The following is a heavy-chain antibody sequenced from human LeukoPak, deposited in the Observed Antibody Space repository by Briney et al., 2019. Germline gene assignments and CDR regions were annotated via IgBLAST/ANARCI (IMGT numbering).Heavy chain of an antibody. CDR1: GFTFDDYG. CDR3: ARDRGPYDSSGYYPYDAFDI. CDR2: INWYGGST. V-gene: IGHV3-20*04. D-gene: IGHD3-22*01. J-gene: IGHJ3*02. Sequence: GGSLRLSCAASGFTFDDYGMTWVRQAPGRGREWGSSINWYGGSTGYADSVRGRFTISRDNAKNSLFLQMNSLRAEDTALYYCARDRGPYDSSGYYPYDAFDIWGQGTMVTVSS.